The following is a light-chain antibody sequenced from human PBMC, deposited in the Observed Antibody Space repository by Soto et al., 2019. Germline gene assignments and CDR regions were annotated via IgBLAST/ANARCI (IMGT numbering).Light chain of an antibody. V-gene: IGKV3-15*01. J-gene: IGKJ5*01. CDR2: GTS. Sequence: EIVMTQPPATLSVSPGERVTLSCRASQSLSSNLAWYQQKPGQAPRLLIYGTSTRATDIPARFSGSGSGTEFTLTISSLQSEDFAVYFCQQYNNWPLAFGQGRLLEI. CDR1: QSLSSN. CDR3: QQYNNWPLA.